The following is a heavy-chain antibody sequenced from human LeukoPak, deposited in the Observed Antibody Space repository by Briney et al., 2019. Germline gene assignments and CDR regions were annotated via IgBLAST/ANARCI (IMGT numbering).Heavy chain of an antibody. CDR3: AAMDTAMDYFDY. D-gene: IGHD5-18*01. V-gene: IGHV4-31*03. CDR1: GGSISSGGYY. J-gene: IGHJ4*02. CDR2: IYYSGST. Sequence: PSETLSLTCTVFGGSISSGGYYWSWIRQHPGKGLEWIGYIYYSGSTYYNPSLKSRVTISVDTSKNQFSLKLSSVTAADTAVYYCAAMDTAMDYFDYWGQGTLVTVSP.